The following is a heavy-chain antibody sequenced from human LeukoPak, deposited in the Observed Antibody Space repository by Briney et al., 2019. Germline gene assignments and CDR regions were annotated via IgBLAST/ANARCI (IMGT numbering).Heavy chain of an antibody. V-gene: IGHV4-59*01. CDR1: GDSLTAYY. Sequence: KPSETLSLTCTVSGDSLTAYYWSLVRQPPGKGLEWVGYIYYTGSTNYNPSLKNRVTISFDTSNNQLSLRLCSVTTADTAVYYCARDGSTTGWYSGDYWGQGILVTVSS. D-gene: IGHD6-19*01. CDR3: ARDGSTTGWYSGDY. CDR2: IYYTGST. J-gene: IGHJ4*02.